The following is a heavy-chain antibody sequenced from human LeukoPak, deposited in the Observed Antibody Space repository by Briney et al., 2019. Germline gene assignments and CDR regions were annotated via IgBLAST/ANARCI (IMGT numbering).Heavy chain of an antibody. J-gene: IGHJ4*02. CDR2: MTGSGDST. V-gene: IGHV3-23*01. D-gene: IGHD2-8*01. CDR3: AKGSTNARPYYFDY. CDR1: GFTFSNYV. Sequence: GGSLRLSCAASGFTFSNYVMSWVRQAPGKGLEWVSAMTGSGDSTYYADSVKGRFTISRDNSKDTVYLQMNSLRAEDTAIYYCAKGSTNARPYYFDYWGQGTLVTVSS.